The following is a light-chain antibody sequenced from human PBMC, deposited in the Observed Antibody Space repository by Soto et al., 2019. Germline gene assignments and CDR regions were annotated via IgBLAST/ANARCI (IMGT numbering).Light chain of an antibody. V-gene: IGKV3-20*01. Sequence: EIVLTQSPGTLSLSPGERATLSCRASQSVSSSYLAWYQQKPGQAPRLLIYGASSMATGIPDRFSGSGSGTDFTLTISRLEPEDFAVYYCQQYGISLWTFGQGTKVEIK. CDR1: QSVSSSY. CDR3: QQYGISLWT. CDR2: GAS. J-gene: IGKJ1*01.